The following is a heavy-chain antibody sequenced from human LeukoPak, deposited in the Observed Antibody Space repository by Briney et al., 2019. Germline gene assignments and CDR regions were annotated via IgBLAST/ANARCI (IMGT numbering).Heavy chain of an antibody. J-gene: IGHJ4*02. CDR3: AQHSPYYDYVWGCYRFDY. V-gene: IGHV7-4-1*02. D-gene: IGHD3-16*02. CDR1: GYTFTSYA. Sequence: ASVKVSCKASGYTFTSYAMNWVRQAPGQGLEWMGWINTNTGNPTYAQGFTGRFVFSLDTSVSTAYLQISSLKAEDTAVYYCAQHSPYYDYVWGCYRFDYWGQGTLVTVSS. CDR2: INTNTGNP.